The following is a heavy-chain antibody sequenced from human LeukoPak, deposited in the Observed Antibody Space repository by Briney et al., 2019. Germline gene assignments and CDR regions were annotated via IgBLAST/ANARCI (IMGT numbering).Heavy chain of an antibody. CDR1: GGSFSGYY. Sequence: PSATLSLPCAVYGGSFSGYYWSWTPQPPGKGLEWIGEINDSGSTNYNPSLKSRVTISVDTSKNQFSLKLSSVTSADTAVYYCARALWFGELFRRWFDPWGQGTLVTVSS. D-gene: IGHD3-10*01. CDR3: ARALWFGELFRRWFDP. J-gene: IGHJ5*02. CDR2: INDSGST. V-gene: IGHV4-34*01.